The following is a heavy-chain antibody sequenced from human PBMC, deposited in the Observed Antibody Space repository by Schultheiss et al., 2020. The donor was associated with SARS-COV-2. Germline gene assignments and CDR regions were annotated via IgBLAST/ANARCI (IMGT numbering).Heavy chain of an antibody. V-gene: IGHV4-4*07. J-gene: IGHJ4*02. D-gene: IGHD1-20*01. CDR1: GGSISSYY. CDR3: AREGPDRYNWNDPSDFDY. Sequence: SETLSLTCTVSGGSISSYYWSWIRQPAGKGLEWIGRIYTSGSTNYNPSLKSRVTMSVDTPKNQFSLKLSSVTAADTAVYYCAREGPDRYNWNDPSDFDYWGQGTLVTVSS. CDR2: IYTSGST.